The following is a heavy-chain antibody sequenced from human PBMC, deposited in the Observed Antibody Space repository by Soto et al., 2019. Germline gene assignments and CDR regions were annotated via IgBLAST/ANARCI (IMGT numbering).Heavy chain of an antibody. CDR3: ARAAQYCSGGSCYLGAFDI. Sequence: ASVKVSCKASGYTFTSYGISWVRQAPGQGLEWMGWISAYNGNTNYAQKLQGRVTMTTDTSTSTAYMELRSLRSDDTAVYYCARAAQYCSGGSCYLGAFDIWGQGTMVTVSS. D-gene: IGHD2-15*01. CDR1: GYTFTSYG. V-gene: IGHV1-18*04. CDR2: ISAYNGNT. J-gene: IGHJ3*02.